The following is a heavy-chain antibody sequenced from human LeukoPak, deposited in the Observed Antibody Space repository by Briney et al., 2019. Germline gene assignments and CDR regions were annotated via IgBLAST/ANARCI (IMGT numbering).Heavy chain of an antibody. Sequence: SETLSLTCAVSGVSISSGGYSWSCLRQPPGKGLEWIGYIYHSGSTYYNPSLNSRVTISVDRSKNQFSLKLSSVTAADTAVYYCARGGRAAFDYWGQGTLVTVSS. V-gene: IGHV4-30-2*01. CDR2: IYHSGST. J-gene: IGHJ4*02. D-gene: IGHD2-15*01. CDR3: ARGGRAAFDY. CDR1: GVSISSGGYS.